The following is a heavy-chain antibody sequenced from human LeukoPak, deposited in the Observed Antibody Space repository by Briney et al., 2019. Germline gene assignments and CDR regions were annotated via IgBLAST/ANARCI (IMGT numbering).Heavy chain of an antibody. CDR2: MYPSGST. J-gene: IGHJ5*02. D-gene: IGHD1-7*01. CDR1: GGSISSSNW. Sequence: SGTLSLTCAVSGGSISSSNWWSWVRQPPGKGLEWIGEMYPSGSTNYNPSLKSRVTISVDTSKNQFSLKLSSVTAADTAVYYCARSWYNWNYVREGLSWFDPWGQGTLVTVSS. CDR3: ARSWYNWNYVREGLSWFDP. V-gene: IGHV4-4*02.